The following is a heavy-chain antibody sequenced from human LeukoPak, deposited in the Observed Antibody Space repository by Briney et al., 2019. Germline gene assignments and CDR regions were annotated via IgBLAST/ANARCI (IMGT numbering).Heavy chain of an antibody. V-gene: IGHV3-23*01. Sequence: GGSLRLSCAASGFTFSSDAMTWVRQAPGEGLEWVSTITGSDDTTYYADSVKGRFTISRDYSKNTVHLQLNNLRAEDTAMYYCAKGPQLYSGYHPDYWGQGTLVTVSS. CDR3: AKGPQLYSGYHPDY. CDR2: ITGSDDTT. D-gene: IGHD5-12*01. J-gene: IGHJ4*02. CDR1: GFTFSSDA.